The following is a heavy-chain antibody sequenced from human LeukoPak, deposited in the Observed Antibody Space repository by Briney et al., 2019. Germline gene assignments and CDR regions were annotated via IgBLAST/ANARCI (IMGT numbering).Heavy chain of an antibody. V-gene: IGHV4-34*01. CDR3: ARTIPTYYYGSGSDRPRSPNNWFDP. Sequence: KSSETLSLTCAVYGGSFSGYYWSWIRQPPGKGLEWIAEINHSGSTNYNPSLKSRVTISVDTSKNQFSLKLSSVTAADTAVYYCARTIPTYYYGSGSDRPRSPNNWFDPWGQGTLVTVSS. J-gene: IGHJ5*02. D-gene: IGHD3-10*01. CDR2: INHSGST. CDR1: GGSFSGYY.